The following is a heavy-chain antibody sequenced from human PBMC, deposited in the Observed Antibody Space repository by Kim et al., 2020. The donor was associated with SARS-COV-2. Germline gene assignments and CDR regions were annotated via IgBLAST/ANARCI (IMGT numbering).Heavy chain of an antibody. Sequence: ASVKVSCKASGYTFTSYGISWVRQAPGQGLEWMGWISAYNGNTNYAQKLQGRVTMTTDTSTSTAYMELRSLRSDDTAVYYCARAGDWGIAVAGLLAGYDYWGQGTLVTVSS. CDR3: ARAGDWGIAVAGLLAGYDY. V-gene: IGHV1-18*01. CDR1: GYTFTSYG. J-gene: IGHJ4*02. D-gene: IGHD6-19*01. CDR2: ISAYNGNT.